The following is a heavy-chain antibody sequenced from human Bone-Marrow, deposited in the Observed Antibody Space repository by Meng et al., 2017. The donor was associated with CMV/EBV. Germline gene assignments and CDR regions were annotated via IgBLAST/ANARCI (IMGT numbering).Heavy chain of an antibody. J-gene: IGHJ6*01. Sequence: GESLKISCAASGFTFSSYSMKWVRQAPGKGLEWVSSISSTSDYIDYADSLKGRFTISRDNAKNSLYLQMNSLRAEGTAAYYCARGPLYSISSGTYYFGMDVWGRGTTVTVSS. CDR2: ISSTSDYI. V-gene: IGHV3-21*01. D-gene: IGHD6-6*01. CDR3: ARGPLYSISSGTYYFGMDV. CDR1: GFTFSSYS.